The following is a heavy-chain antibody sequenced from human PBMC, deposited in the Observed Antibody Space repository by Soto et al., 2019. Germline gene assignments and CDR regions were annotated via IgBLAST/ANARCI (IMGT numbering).Heavy chain of an antibody. J-gene: IGHJ5*01. CDR2: INSDGSST. CDR1: GFTFSNYW. CDR3: ARNRMENCSGGSCLNWFDP. D-gene: IGHD2-15*01. Sequence: GSLRLSCEASGFTFSNYWMHWVRQGPGKGPVWVSRINSDGSSTTYADSVKGRFTISRDNGKNTLYLQMNSLRVEDTAVYYCARNRMENCSGGSCLNWFDPWGQGTLVTVSS. V-gene: IGHV3-74*01.